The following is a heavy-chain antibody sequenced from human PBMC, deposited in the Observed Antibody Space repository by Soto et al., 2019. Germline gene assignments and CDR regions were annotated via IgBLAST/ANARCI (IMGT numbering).Heavy chain of an antibody. J-gene: IGHJ4*02. CDR2: IIPIFGTA. CDR3: ARDDRWRVPPIPNNDY. Sequence: SVKVSCKASGGTFSSYAISWVRQAPGQWFEWFGGIIPIFGTANYAQKFQGRVTITADESTCTAYMELSSLRSDDTAVYYCARDDRWRVPPIPNNDYWGQGTLVTVSS. CDR1: GGTFSSYA. D-gene: IGHD2-2*01. V-gene: IGHV1-69*13.